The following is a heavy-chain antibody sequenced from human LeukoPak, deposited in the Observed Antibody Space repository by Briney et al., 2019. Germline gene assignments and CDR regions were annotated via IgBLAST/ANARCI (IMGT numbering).Heavy chain of an antibody. J-gene: IGHJ4*02. Sequence: ASVKVFCKASGYTFTSYDINWVRQATGQGLEWMGWMNPNSGNTGYAQKFQGRVTMTRNTSISTAYMELSSLRSEDTAVYYCARAPNYDFWTSDYWGQGTLVTVSS. CDR1: GYTFTSYD. D-gene: IGHD3-3*01. V-gene: IGHV1-8*01. CDR3: ARAPNYDFWTSDY. CDR2: MNPNSGNT.